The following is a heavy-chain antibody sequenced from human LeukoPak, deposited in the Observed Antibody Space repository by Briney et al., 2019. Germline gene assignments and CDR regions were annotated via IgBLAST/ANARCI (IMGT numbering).Heavy chain of an antibody. CDR2: ISSRGSTI. J-gene: IGHJ4*02. Sequence: GGSLRLSCAASGFTFSSYEMNWVGQAPGKGLEWVSYISSRGSTIYYADSVKGRFTISRDNAKNSLYLQMNSLRAEDTAVYYCARGTYCSGGSCERGGFDYWGQGTLVTVSS. V-gene: IGHV3-48*03. D-gene: IGHD2-15*01. CDR3: ARGTYCSGGSCERGGFDY. CDR1: GFTFSSYE.